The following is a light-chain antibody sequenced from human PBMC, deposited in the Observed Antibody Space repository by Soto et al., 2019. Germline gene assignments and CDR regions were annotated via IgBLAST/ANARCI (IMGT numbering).Light chain of an antibody. CDR1: QSLLHRNGHNY. V-gene: IGKV2-28*01. CDR3: MQSLQTPWT. Sequence: VMTQSPVSLPVTTGEAASISCRSSQSLLHRNGHNYVVWYLQRPGQSPQLLIYVGSRRAPGVPDRFSGSGSGTEYTLRIDRVESEDVGIYYCMQSLQTPWTFGQGTKVEIK. J-gene: IGKJ1*01. CDR2: VGS.